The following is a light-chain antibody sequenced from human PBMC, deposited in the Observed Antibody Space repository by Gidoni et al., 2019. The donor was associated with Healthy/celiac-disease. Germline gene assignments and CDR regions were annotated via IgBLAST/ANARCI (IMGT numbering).Light chain of an antibody. CDR2: AAS. J-gene: IGKJ4*01. CDR1: QSISSY. Sequence: DIQMTQSPSSLSASVGDRVTITCRASQSISSYLNRYQQKPGKAPQLLIYAASSLQSGVPSRFSGSGSGTDFTLTISSLQPEDFATYYCQQSYSTPRLTFGGGTKVEIK. CDR3: QQSYSTPRLT. V-gene: IGKV1-39*01.